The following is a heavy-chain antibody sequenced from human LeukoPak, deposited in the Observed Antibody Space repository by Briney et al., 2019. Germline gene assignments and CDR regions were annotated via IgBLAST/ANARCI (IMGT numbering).Heavy chain of an antibody. CDR2: INRDGSST. CDR3: ARENPPGLPKKALH. J-gene: IGHJ4*02. V-gene: IGHV3-74*01. Sequence: GGSLRLSCAASGFAFSNYWMPWVRQAPGKGLVLVSRINRDGSSTIYADSVKGRSTISRDNANNTLYLQMNSLRAEDTAVYYCARENPPGLPKKALHWGQGTLVTVSS. CDR1: GFAFSNYW.